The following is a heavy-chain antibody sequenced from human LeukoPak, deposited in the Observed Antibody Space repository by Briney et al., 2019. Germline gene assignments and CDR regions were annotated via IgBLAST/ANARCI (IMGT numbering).Heavy chain of an antibody. Sequence: GGSLRLSCAASGFTFRSYSMNWVRQAPGKGLEWVSSISSSSSYIYYADSVKGRFTISRDNAKNSLYLQMNSLRAEDTAVYYCARGGRRWNDVSFDYWGQGTLVTVSS. J-gene: IGHJ4*02. CDR3: ARGGRRWNDVSFDY. V-gene: IGHV3-21*04. CDR1: GFTFRSYS. CDR2: ISSSSSYI. D-gene: IGHD1-1*01.